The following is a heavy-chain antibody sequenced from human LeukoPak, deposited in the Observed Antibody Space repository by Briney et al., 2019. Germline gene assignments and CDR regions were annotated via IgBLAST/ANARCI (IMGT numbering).Heavy chain of an antibody. D-gene: IGHD2-21*01. CDR2: INHSGST. CDR3: ARGIPSPYYFDY. V-gene: IGHV4-34*01. Sequence: PSETLSLTCAVYGGSFSGYYWSWIRQPPGKGLEWIGEINHSGSTNYNPSLKSRVTISVDTSNNQFSLKLTSVTAADTAVYYCARGIPSPYYFDYWGQGTLVTVSS. CDR1: GGSFSGYY. J-gene: IGHJ4*02.